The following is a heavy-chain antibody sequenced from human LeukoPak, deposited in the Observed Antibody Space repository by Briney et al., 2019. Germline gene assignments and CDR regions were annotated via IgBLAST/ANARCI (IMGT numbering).Heavy chain of an antibody. Sequence: ASVKVSCKASGYTFTNYAMNWVRQATGQGLEWVGGIIPIFGTASYAQKFQGRVTITADESTSTAYMELSSLRSEDTAVYYCAGHYGSGLYGGYWGQGTLVTVSS. CDR3: AGHYGSGLYGGY. J-gene: IGHJ4*02. D-gene: IGHD3-10*01. CDR2: IIPIFGTA. V-gene: IGHV1-69*13. CDR1: GYTFTNYA.